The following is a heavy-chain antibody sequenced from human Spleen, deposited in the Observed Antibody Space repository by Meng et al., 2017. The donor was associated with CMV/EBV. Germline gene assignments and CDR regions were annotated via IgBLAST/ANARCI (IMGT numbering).Heavy chain of an antibody. CDR3: ARENWGNCSSTSCYLDY. D-gene: IGHD2-2*01. CDR1: GYAFSDYY. V-gene: IGHV1-2*02. CDR2: INPNSGDT. J-gene: IGHJ4*02. Sequence: ASVKVSCKASGYAFSDYYMHWVRQAPGQGLEWMGWINPNSGDTNYAQKFQDRVTMTRDTSISTAHMELSRLRSDDTAVYYCARENWGNCSSTSCYLDYWGQGTLVTVSS.